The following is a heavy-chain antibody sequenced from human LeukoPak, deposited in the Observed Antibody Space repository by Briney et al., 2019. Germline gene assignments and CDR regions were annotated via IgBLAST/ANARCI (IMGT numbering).Heavy chain of an antibody. CDR3: ARAVGWELHNWFDP. J-gene: IGHJ5*02. D-gene: IGHD1-26*01. CDR1: GGSFSGYY. Sequence: PSETLSLTCAVYGGSFSGYYWSWIRQPPGKGLEWIGYIYYSGSTNYNPSLKSRVTISVDTSKNQFSLKLSSVTAADTAVYYCARAVGWELHNWFDPWGQGTLVTVSS. V-gene: IGHV4-59*01. CDR2: IYYSGST.